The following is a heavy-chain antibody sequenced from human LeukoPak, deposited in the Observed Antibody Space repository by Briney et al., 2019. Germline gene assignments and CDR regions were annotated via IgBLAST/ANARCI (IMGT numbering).Heavy chain of an antibody. J-gene: IGHJ4*02. D-gene: IGHD2-21*02. Sequence: GGSLRLSCAASGFTFSSYDMHWVRQATGKGLEWVSAISAAGDTYYLDSVKGRFTISRENAKHSLYLQMNSLRAGDTAVYYCVALGDRIYWGQGTLVTVSS. CDR1: GFTFSSYD. CDR2: ISAAGDT. V-gene: IGHV3-13*01. CDR3: VALGDRIY.